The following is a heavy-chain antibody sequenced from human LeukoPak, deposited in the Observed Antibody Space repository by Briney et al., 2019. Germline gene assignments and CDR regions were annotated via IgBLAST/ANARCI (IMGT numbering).Heavy chain of an antibody. CDR2: IYTSGST. J-gene: IGHJ6*03. CDR3: ARGGGQQLVGGYYYYYYMDV. D-gene: IGHD6-13*01. CDR1: GGSISSYY. Sequence: PSETLSLTCTVSGGSISSYYWSWIRQPAGKGLEWIGRIYTSGSTNYNPSLKSRVTTSVDKSKSQFSLKLSSVTAADTAVYYCARGGGQQLVGGYYYYYYMDVWGKGTTVTVSS. V-gene: IGHV4-4*07.